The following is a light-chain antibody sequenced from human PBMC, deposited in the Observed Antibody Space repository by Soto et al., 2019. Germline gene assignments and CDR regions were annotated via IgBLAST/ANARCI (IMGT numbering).Light chain of an antibody. Sequence: QSALAQPASVSGSPGQSITISCTGTRSDVGSYNSVSWYQQYPGKAPTLIIHDVSNRPSGGSNRFSGSKSGNTASLTISGLQAEDEAHYYCSSSTSSSSYVFGSGTKVTVL. V-gene: IGLV2-14*03. CDR1: RSDVGSYNS. CDR2: DVS. CDR3: SSSTSSSSYV. J-gene: IGLJ1*01.